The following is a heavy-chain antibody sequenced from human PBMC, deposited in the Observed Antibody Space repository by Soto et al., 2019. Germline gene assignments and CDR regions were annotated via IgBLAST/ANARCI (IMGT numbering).Heavy chain of an antibody. CDR1: GYTFTSYC. J-gene: IGHJ6*02. CDR2: ISAYNGNT. CDR3: RYYDFWSGAPSYYYGMDV. Sequence: ASVKVSCKASGYTFTSYCISWVRQAPGQGLEWMGWISAYNGNTNYAQKLQGRVTMTTDTSTSTAYMELRSLRSDDTAVYYCRYYDFWSGAPSYYYGMDVWGQGTTVTVSS. V-gene: IGHV1-18*04. D-gene: IGHD3-3*01.